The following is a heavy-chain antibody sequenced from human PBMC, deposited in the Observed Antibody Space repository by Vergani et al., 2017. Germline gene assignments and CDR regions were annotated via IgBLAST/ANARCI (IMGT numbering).Heavy chain of an antibody. J-gene: IGHJ6*03. CDR2: INPNSGGT. CDR1: GYTFTGYY. D-gene: IGHD6-13*01. V-gene: IGHV1-2*02. CDR3: ARGSSSSQYYYYYYMDV. Sequence: QVQLVQSEAEVKKPGASVKVSCKASGYTFTGYYMHWVRQAPGQGLEWMGWINPNSGGTNYAQKFQGRVTMTRDTSISTAYMELSRLRSDDTAVYYCARGSSSSQYYYYYYMDVWGKGTTVTVSS.